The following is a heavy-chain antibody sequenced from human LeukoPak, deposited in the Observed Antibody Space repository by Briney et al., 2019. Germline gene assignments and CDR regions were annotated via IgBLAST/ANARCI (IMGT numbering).Heavy chain of an antibody. D-gene: IGHD2-21*02. Sequence: GGSLRLSCAASGFTFSSYWMSWVRQAPGKGLEWVANIKQDGSEKYYVDSVKGRFTISRDNAKNSLYLQMNSLRAEDTAVYYCARETLAYCGGDCYSGWFDPWGQGTLVTVSS. CDR2: IKQDGSEK. J-gene: IGHJ5*02. CDR1: GFTFSSYW. CDR3: ARETLAYCGGDCYSGWFDP. V-gene: IGHV3-7*01.